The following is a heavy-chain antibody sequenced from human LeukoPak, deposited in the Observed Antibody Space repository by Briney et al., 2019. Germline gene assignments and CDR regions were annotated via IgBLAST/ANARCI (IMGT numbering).Heavy chain of an antibody. V-gene: IGHV4-38-2*02. Sequence: SETLSLTCTVSGYSISSGYYWGRIRQPPGKGLEWIGSIYHSGSTYYNPSLKSRVTISVDTSKNQFSLKLSSVTAADTAVYYCARDQDWGQGTLVTVSS. J-gene: IGHJ4*02. CDR1: GYSISSGYY. CDR2: IYHSGST. CDR3: ARDQD.